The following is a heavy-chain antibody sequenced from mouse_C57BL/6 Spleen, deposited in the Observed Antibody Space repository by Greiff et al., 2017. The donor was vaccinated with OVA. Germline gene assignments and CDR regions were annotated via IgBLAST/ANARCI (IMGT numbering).Heavy chain of an antibody. V-gene: IGHV14-3*01. CDR3: ASGYYDYWCAD. CDR2: IDPANGTT. J-gene: IGHJ3*01. D-gene: IGHD2-4*01. Sequence: EVKVEESVAELVRPGASVKLSCTASGFNINNTYMHWVKQRPEQGLEWIGRIDPANGTTKYAPKFQGKATITADTSSNTAYLQLSSLTSEDTAIYYWASGYYDYWCADWGQGTLVTVSA. CDR1: GFNINNTY.